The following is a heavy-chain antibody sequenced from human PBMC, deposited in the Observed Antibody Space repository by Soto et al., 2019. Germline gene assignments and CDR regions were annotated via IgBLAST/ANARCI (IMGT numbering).Heavy chain of an antibody. J-gene: IGHJ5*02. CDR2: IYYSGST. Sequence: SETLSLTCTVSGGSISSGDYYWSWIRQPPGKGLEWIGYIYYSGSTYYNPSLKSRVTISVDTSKNQFSLKLSSVTAADTAVYYCARLVGGSGSYDWFDPWGQGTLVTVSS. D-gene: IGHD3-10*01. CDR1: GGSISSGDYY. V-gene: IGHV4-30-4*01. CDR3: ARLVGGSGSYDWFDP.